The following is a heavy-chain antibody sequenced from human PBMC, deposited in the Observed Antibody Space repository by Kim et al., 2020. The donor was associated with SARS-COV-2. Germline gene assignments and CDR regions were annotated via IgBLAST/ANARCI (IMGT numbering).Heavy chain of an antibody. V-gene: IGHV5-51*01. J-gene: IGHJ4*02. CDR3: ARSAGPYDYYFDY. D-gene: IGHD3-16*01. Sequence: RYSPPFHGQVTISAAKSTTTAYLQWSSLKASDTAMYYCARSAGPYDYYFDYWGQGTLVTVSS.